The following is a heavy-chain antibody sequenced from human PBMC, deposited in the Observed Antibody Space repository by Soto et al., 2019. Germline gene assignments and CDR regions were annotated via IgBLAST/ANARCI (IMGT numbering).Heavy chain of an antibody. V-gene: IGHV3-30-3*01. J-gene: IGHJ4*02. D-gene: IGHD3-16*01. CDR1: GFTFSSYV. CDR3: ATFTHKGY. Sequence: PGGSLRLSCAASGFTFSSYVMHWVRQAPGKGLEWVAVISCDGSNKYYADSVKGRFTISRDNSKNTLYLQMNSLRAEDTAVYYCATFTHKGYWGQGTLVTVSS. CDR2: ISCDGSNK.